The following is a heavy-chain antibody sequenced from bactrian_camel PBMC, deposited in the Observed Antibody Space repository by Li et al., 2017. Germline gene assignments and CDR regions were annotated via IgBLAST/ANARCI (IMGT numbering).Heavy chain of an antibody. Sequence: HVQLVESGGGSVQAGGSLRLSCAASDYSWFCMGWFRQAPGKEREGVAAIITGSGSTYVADSVKGRFTISRDNAKNTLYLQMNSLKPEDTAMYYCAAQERGWVGCPRLSAATFRYWGQGTQVTVS. V-gene: IGHV3S1*01. J-gene: IGHJ6*01. CDR3: AAQERGWVGCPRLSAATFRY. CDR2: IITGSGST. CDR1: DYSWFC. D-gene: IGHD4*01.